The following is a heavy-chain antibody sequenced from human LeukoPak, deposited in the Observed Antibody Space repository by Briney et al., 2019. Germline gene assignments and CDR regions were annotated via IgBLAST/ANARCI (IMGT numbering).Heavy chain of an antibody. V-gene: IGHV3-30*04. Sequence: PGGSLRLSCAASGFTFSSYAMSWVRQTPGKGLEWVAVISYDGSNKYYADSVKGRFTISRDNAKNSLYLQMNSLRAEDTAVYYCAKDSSRAALYSYYYIDVWGKGTTVTVSS. D-gene: IGHD2-15*01. CDR2: ISYDGSNK. CDR1: GFTFSSYA. J-gene: IGHJ6*03. CDR3: AKDSSRAALYSYYYIDV.